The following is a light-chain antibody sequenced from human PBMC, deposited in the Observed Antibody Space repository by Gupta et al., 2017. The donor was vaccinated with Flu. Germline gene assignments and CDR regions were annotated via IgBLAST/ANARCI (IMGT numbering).Light chain of an antibody. Sequence: SVLTQPPSASGTPGQRVTISCSGSSSNIGSHTVNWYQQFPGTAPKPLIYNNYERPSGVPDRFSGSKSGTSASLAISGLQSEDEADYYCAAWDDSLNGWVFGGGTKLTVL. CDR1: SSNIGSHT. CDR3: AAWDDSLNGWV. CDR2: NNY. J-gene: IGLJ2*01. V-gene: IGLV1-44*01.